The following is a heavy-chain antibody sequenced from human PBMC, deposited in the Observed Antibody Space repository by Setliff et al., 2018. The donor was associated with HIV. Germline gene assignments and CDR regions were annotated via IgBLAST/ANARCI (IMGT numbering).Heavy chain of an antibody. J-gene: IGHJ4*02. Sequence: TSETLSLTCSVSGGSMRSSSYFWGWIRQPPGKGLEWIGHLFPGGSPNYNPSLKSRVAISVDTSKNPFSLTLTSVTAADTAVFYCARVPVVSTMYYFDYWGQGTLVTVSS. CDR2: LFPGGSP. CDR3: ARVPVVSTMYYFDY. V-gene: IGHV4-61*05. CDR1: GGSMRSSSYF. D-gene: IGHD5-12*01.